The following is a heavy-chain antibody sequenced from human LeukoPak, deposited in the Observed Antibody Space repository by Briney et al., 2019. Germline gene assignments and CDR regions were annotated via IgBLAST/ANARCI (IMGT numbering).Heavy chain of an antibody. CDR2: ISAYNGNT. J-gene: IGHJ4*02. V-gene: IGHV1-18*01. Sequence: GASVKVSCKASGYTFTSYGISWVRQAPGQGLEWMGWISAYNGNTNYAQKPQGRVTMTTDTSTSTAYMELRSLRSDDTAVYYCAREGSYDYVWGSYRYVYFDYWGQGTLVTVSS. CDR3: AREGSYDYVWGSYRYVYFDY. CDR1: GYTFTSYG. D-gene: IGHD3-16*02.